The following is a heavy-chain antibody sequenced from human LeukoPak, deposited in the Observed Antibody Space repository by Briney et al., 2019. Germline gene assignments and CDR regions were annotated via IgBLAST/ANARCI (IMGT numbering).Heavy chain of an antibody. Sequence: ASVKVSCKASGYTFTGYYMHWVRQAPGQGLEWMGRINPNSGGTNYAQKFQGRVTMTRDTSISTAYMELSRLRSDDTAVYYCARVGDYWENFGYWGQGTLVTVSS. CDR2: INPNSGGT. CDR3: ARVGDYWENFGY. D-gene: IGHD4-17*01. CDR1: GYTFTGYY. J-gene: IGHJ4*02. V-gene: IGHV1-2*06.